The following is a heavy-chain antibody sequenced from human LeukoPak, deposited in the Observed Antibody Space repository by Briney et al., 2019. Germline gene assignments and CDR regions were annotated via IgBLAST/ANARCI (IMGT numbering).Heavy chain of an antibody. Sequence: SSVKVSCKASGGTFSSYAISWVRQAPGQGLEWMGGIIPIFGTANYAQKFQGRVTITADESTSTAYMELSSLRSEDTAVYYCARVTTPHDSRTTWGQGTLVTVSS. CDR1: GGTFSSYA. CDR3: ARVTTPHDSRTT. J-gene: IGHJ5*02. V-gene: IGHV1-69*01. CDR2: IIPIFGTA. D-gene: IGHD3-22*01.